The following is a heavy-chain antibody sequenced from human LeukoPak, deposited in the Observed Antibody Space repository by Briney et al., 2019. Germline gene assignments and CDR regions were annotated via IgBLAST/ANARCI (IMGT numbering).Heavy chain of an antibody. J-gene: IGHJ4*02. CDR3: AKDRSIGTYYTFDN. Sequence: PGGSLRLSCAASGFTVSNNYMSWVRQAPGKGLEWVSSISASAAMTYYADSVKGRFTVSRDNSNNRLYLQMSGLTAADTAAYYCAKDRSIGTYYTFDNWGQGTLVTVSS. CDR1: GFTVSNNY. V-gene: IGHV3-23*01. CDR2: ISASAAMT. D-gene: IGHD1-26*01.